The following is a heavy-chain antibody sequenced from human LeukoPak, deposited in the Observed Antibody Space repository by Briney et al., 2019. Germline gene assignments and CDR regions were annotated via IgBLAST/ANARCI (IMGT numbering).Heavy chain of an antibody. D-gene: IGHD3-22*01. CDR1: GFTYSTYA. J-gene: IGHJ4*02. V-gene: IGHV3-23*01. CDR3: AKEVHDGSGYTADY. Sequence: QTGRSLRLSCAASGFTYSTYAMSWVRQAPGTGLEWVSAISGSGDRTYYADSVKGRFTISRDNSKNTLYLQMNSLRAEDTAVYYCAKEVHDGSGYTADYWGQGTLVTVSS. CDR2: ISGSGDRT.